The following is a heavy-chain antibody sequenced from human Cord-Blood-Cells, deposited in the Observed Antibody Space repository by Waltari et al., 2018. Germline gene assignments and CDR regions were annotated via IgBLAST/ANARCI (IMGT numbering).Heavy chain of an antibody. CDR2: INPNSGGT. CDR1: GYTFTGYY. J-gene: IGHJ4*02. V-gene: IGHV1-2*06. Sequence: QVQLVQSGAEVKKPGASVKVSCKASGYTFTGYYMHWVRQAPGQGLEGMGRINPNSGGTNYARKFQGRVTMTRDTSISTAYMELSRLRSDDTAVYYCARDLDYYDSSGYVDYWGQGTLVTVSS. D-gene: IGHD3-22*01. CDR3: ARDLDYYDSSGYVDY.